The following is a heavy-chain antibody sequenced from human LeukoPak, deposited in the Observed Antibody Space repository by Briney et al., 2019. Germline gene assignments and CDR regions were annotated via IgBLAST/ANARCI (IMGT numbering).Heavy chain of an antibody. D-gene: IGHD6-19*01. CDR1: GYSFTNYW. Sequence: PGESLKISCQGYGYSFTNYWIAWVRQMPGKGLEWMGIIYPGDSDIKYSPSFQGQVTISVDKSVSTAYLQWSSLKASDTAMYYCARRGSGLDYWGQGTLVTVSS. V-gene: IGHV5-51*01. CDR2: IYPGDSDI. J-gene: IGHJ4*02. CDR3: ARRGSGLDY.